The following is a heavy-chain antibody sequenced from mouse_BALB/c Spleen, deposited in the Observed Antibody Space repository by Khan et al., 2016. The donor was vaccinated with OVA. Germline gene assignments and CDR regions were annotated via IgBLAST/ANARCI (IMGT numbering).Heavy chain of an antibody. V-gene: IGHV2-6-4*01. D-gene: IGHD2-14*01. CDR2: IWGGGGT. Sequence: QVQLKESGPGLVAPSQSLSITCTVSGFSLSRYNVHWVRQPPGKGLEWLGMIWGGGGTDYTSALKSRLSISKDDSKRQVFLKMNSLQTDDTAMYHCTRAYCRYDGYYGMDYWGQGTSVTVSS. CDR3: TRAYCRYDGYYGMDY. J-gene: IGHJ4*01. CDR1: GFSLSRYN.